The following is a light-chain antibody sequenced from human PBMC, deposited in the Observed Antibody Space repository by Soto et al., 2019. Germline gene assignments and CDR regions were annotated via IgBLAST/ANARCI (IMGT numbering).Light chain of an antibody. Sequence: EMVMTQSPATLSVSPGERATLSCRASQSVGSKLSWYQQKPGQAPRLLIYDTSTRATGIPARFSGSGSGTEFTLTISSLQSEDLAVYYCQQYNNWPLTFGQGTKVDI. J-gene: IGKJ1*01. V-gene: IGKV3-15*01. CDR2: DTS. CDR1: QSVGSK. CDR3: QQYNNWPLT.